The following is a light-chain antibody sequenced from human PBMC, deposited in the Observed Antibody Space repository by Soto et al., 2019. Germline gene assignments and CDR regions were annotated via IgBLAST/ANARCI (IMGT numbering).Light chain of an antibody. CDR2: DIS. V-gene: IGKV3-15*01. Sequence: MNQSPATLSVSPGERATLPCRASQTVSRNLAWYQQRPGQAPRLLIYDISNRAAGVPARFSGSGSETEFTLTIRSLESEDFAVYYCQQYSSWISFGQGRRLEIK. CDR3: QQYSSWIS. CDR1: QTVSRN. J-gene: IGKJ5*01.